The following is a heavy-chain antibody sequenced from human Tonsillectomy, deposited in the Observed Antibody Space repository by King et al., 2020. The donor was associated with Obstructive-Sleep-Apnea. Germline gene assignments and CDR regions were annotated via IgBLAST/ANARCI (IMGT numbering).Heavy chain of an antibody. CDR3: AGSPGWNYDILTGTRGAEYFQH. J-gene: IGHJ1*01. CDR2: IYYSGST. V-gene: IGHV4-31*03. D-gene: IGHD3-9*01. CDR1: GGSISSGGYY. Sequence: QLQESGPGLVKPSQTLSLTCTVSGGSISSGGYYWCWIRQHPGKGRGWIGYIYYSGSTYYNPSLKSRVTISVDTSKNQFSLKLSSVTAADTAVYYFAGSPGWNYDILTGTRGAEYFQHWGQGTLVTVSS.